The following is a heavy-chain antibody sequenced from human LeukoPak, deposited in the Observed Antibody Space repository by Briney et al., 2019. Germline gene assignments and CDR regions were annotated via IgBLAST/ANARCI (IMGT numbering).Heavy chain of an antibody. CDR1: GFTFSNCA. Sequence: GGSLRLSCAASGFTFSNCAMSWVRQAPEKGLEWVSGISGSGSSTYYADSVKGRFTISRDNSENTLSLQMNSLRADDTAIYYCAKVDTAMAPDGPLDYWGQGTLVTVSS. CDR3: AKVDTAMAPDGPLDY. V-gene: IGHV3-23*01. D-gene: IGHD5-18*01. J-gene: IGHJ4*02. CDR2: ISGSGSST.